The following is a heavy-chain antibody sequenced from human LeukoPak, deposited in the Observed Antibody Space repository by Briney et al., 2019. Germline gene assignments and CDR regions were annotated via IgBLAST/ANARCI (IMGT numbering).Heavy chain of an antibody. J-gene: IGHJ4*02. D-gene: IGHD2-2*02. V-gene: IGHV3-23*01. CDR2: ISGGVGNT. Sequence: GGSLRLSCAASGFTFSSYSMNWVRQAPGKGLEWVSGISGGVGNTYYADSVKGRFTISRDDSKNTLYLQMNSLRAEDTAVYYCAKHQTYTGRAVDHWGQGTLVAVSS. CDR1: GFTFSSYS. CDR3: AKHQTYTGRAVDH.